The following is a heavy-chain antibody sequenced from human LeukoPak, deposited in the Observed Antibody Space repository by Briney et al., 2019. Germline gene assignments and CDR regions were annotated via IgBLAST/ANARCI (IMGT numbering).Heavy chain of an antibody. V-gene: IGHV4-34*01. CDR3: ARGRHVLRFLEWLLSRENAFDI. Sequence: SETLSLTCAVYGGSFSGYYWSWIRQPPGKGLEWIGEINHSGSTNYNPSLKSRVTISVDTSKNQFSLKLSSVTAADTAVYDCARGRHVLRFLEWLLSRENAFDIWGQGTMVTVSS. J-gene: IGHJ3*02. D-gene: IGHD3-3*01. CDR1: GGSFSGYY. CDR2: INHSGST.